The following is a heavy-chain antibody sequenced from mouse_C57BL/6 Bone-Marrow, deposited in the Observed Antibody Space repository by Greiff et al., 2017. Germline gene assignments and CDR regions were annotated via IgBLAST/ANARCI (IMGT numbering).Heavy chain of an antibody. J-gene: IGHJ2*01. CDR2: IYPGDGDT. V-gene: IGHV1-82*01. Sequence: LVESGPELVKPGASVKISCKASGYAFSSSWMNWVKQRPGQGLEWIGRIYPGDGDTNYNGKFKGKATLTADKSSSTAYMQLSSLTSADSAVYFWASSLITAIIAGDYWGQGTTLTVSS. D-gene: IGHD1-1*01. CDR3: ASSLITAIIAGDY. CDR1: GYAFSSSW.